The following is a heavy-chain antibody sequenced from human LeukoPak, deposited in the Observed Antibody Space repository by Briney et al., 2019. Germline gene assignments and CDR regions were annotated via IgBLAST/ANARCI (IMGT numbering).Heavy chain of an antibody. CDR2: IDPSDSYT. J-gene: IGHJ4*02. Sequence: AGESLKIFCRSSGYILTTLWFRRVRQMPGKGLEWMGRIDPSDSYTKYSPSFQGLVTLSADKSISTAYLQWSSLVASDTAMYYCARLNYFGSGGYSLDYGAQGTLSPSP. V-gene: IGHV5-10-1*01. CDR1: GYILTTLW. CDR3: ARLNYFGSGGYSLDY. D-gene: IGHD4-23*01.